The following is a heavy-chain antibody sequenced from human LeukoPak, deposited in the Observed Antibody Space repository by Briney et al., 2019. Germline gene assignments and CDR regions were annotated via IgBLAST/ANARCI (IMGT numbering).Heavy chain of an antibody. CDR2: ISGSGGST. D-gene: IGHD2-2*01. CDR3: AKEGLIVVVPGDYYGMDV. J-gene: IGHJ6*02. Sequence: LPGGSLRLSCAASGFTFSSYVMSWVRQAPGKGLEWLSAISGSGGSTYYADSVKGRFTISRDNSKNTLYLQMNSLRAEDTAVYYCAKEGLIVVVPGDYYGMDVWGQGTTVTVSS. V-gene: IGHV3-23*01. CDR1: GFTFSSYV.